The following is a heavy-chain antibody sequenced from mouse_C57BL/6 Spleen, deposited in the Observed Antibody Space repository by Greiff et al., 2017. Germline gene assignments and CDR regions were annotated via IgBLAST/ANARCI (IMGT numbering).Heavy chain of an antibody. J-gene: IGHJ1*03. Sequence: VHLVESGAELVRPGTSVKVSCKASGYAFTNYLIEWVKQRPGQGLEWIGVINPGSGGTNYNEKFKGKATLTADKSSSTAYMQLSSLTSEDSAVYCCARGAVVATDWYFDVWGTGTTVTVSS. CDR2: INPGSGGT. V-gene: IGHV1-54*01. CDR1: GYAFTNYL. CDR3: ARGAVVATDWYFDV. D-gene: IGHD1-1*01.